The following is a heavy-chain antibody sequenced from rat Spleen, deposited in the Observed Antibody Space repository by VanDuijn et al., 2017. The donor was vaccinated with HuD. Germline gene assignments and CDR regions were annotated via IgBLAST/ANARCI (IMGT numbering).Heavy chain of an antibody. Sequence: EVQLVESGGGLVQPGGSLKLSCAASGFSFSDDNMAWVRQAPKKGLEWVATIIYDGSRTYYRDSVEGRFTISRDNAKSTLYLQMNSLRSEDTATYYCTTVTYWGQGVMVTVSS. V-gene: IGHV5S10*01. CDR1: GFSFSDDN. CDR3: TTVTY. CDR2: IIYDGSRT. J-gene: IGHJ2*01.